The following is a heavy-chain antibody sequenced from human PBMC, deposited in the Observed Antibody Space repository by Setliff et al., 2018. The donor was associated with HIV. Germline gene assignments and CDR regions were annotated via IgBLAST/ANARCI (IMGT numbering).Heavy chain of an antibody. J-gene: IGHJ5*02. D-gene: IGHD4-17*01. CDR3: AKDGGGQRCQA. V-gene: IGHV3-7*01. CDR2: IKEDGNDR. Sequence: PGGSLRLSCAASGVTFRSTWMTWVRQAPGKGLEWVATIKEDGNDRNYVDSVKGRFTISRDNAQSSVYLQMSSLRPEDTALYYCAKDGGGQRCQAWGQGTLVTVSS. CDR1: GVTFRSTW.